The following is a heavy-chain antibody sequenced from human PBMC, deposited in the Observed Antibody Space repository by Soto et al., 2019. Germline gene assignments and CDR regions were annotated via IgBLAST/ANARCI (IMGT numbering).Heavy chain of an antibody. CDR2: IYHSGST. CDR3: ARNFLLGTSGPYNWFDP. CDR1: GYSISRGYS. J-gene: IGHJ5*02. D-gene: IGHD2-2*01. V-gene: IGHV4-38-2*01. Sequence: SEPLSLTRAVSGYSISRGYSWGWIRQPPGKGLEWIGSIYHSGSTYYNPSLKSRVTISVDTSKNQFSLKLSSVTAADTAVYYCARNFLLGTSGPYNWFDPWGQGTLVTVSS.